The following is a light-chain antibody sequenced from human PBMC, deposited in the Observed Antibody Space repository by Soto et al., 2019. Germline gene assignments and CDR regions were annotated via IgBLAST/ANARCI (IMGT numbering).Light chain of an antibody. CDR1: QSISTY. J-gene: IGKJ1*01. CDR3: QQSYSTPRT. Sequence: DIQMTQSPSSLSASVGDRLTITCRASQSISTYLNWYQQKPGKAPKVLIYAASSLQSGVPSRFSGSGSGTDFTLTISSLQPEDFATYFCQQSYSTPRTFGQGTKVEIK. CDR2: AAS. V-gene: IGKV1-39*01.